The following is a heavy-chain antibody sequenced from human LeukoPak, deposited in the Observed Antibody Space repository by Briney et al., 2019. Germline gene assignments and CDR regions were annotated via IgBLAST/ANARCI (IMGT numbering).Heavy chain of an antibody. CDR3: ARDMNPTVFDF. CDR1: GFTFDDYA. V-gene: IGHV3-9*01. J-gene: IGHJ4*02. D-gene: IGHD4-17*01. CDR2: ISWNSGSI. Sequence: GGSLRLSCAASGFTFDDYAMHWVRQAPGKGLEWVSGISWNSGSIGYADSVKGRFTISRDNAKNSLYLQMNSLRAEDTALYYCARDMNPTVFDFWGQGTLVTVSS.